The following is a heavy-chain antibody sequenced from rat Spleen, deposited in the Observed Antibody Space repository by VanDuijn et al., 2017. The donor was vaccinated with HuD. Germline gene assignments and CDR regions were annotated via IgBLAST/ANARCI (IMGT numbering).Heavy chain of an antibody. CDR3: ARAGYLRDWYFDF. CDR1: GFTFSDYY. CDR2: ISYDGSTT. J-gene: IGHJ1*01. Sequence: EVQLVESDGGLVQPGRSLKLSCAASGFTFSDYYMAWVRQAPTKGLGWVATISYDGSTTYYRDSVKGRFTISRDNAESTLYLQMDSLRSEATATYYCARAGYLRDWYFDFWGPGTMVTVSS. D-gene: IGHD2-2*01. V-gene: IGHV5-29*01.